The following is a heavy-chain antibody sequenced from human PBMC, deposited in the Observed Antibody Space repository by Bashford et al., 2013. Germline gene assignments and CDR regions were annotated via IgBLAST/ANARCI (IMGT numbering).Heavy chain of an antibody. CDR3: ARRGRGYYLDH. V-gene: IGHV3-33*01. CDR2: IFYDGSEK. D-gene: IGHD3-16*01. Sequence: VRQAPGKGLEWVAMIFYDGSEKYYADSVKGRFTISRDNSESTLYLQMDGLRPEDTAVYYCARRGRGYYLDHWARNPGHRLL. J-gene: IGHJ4*01.